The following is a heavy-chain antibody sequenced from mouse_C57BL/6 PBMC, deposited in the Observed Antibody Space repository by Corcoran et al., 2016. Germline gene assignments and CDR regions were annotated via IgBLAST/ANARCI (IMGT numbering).Heavy chain of an antibody. D-gene: IGHD4-1*01. V-gene: IGHV1-76*01. CDR3: ARVVNWGFDY. CDR2: IYPGSGNT. CDR1: GYTFTDYY. Sequence: QVQLKQSGAELVRPGASVKLSCKASGYTFTDYYINWVKQRPGQGLEWIARIYPGSGNTYYNEKFNGKATLTAEKSSSTAYMQLSSLTSEDSAVYVCARVVNWGFDYWGQGTTLTVSS. J-gene: IGHJ2*01.